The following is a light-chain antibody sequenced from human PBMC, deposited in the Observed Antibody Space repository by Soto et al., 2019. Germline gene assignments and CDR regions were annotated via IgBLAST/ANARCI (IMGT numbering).Light chain of an antibody. Sequence: PGKRATLSCRASQSVSSYLAWYQQRPGQAPRLLIYDASNRATGIPARFSGSGSGTGFTLTISSLEPEDFAVYYCQQRSNWPPWTFGQGTKVDIK. V-gene: IGKV3-11*01. CDR1: QSVSSY. J-gene: IGKJ1*01. CDR2: DAS. CDR3: QQRSNWPPWT.